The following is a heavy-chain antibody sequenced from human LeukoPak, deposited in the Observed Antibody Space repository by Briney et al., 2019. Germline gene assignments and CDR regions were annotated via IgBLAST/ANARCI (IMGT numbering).Heavy chain of an antibody. Sequence: SQTLSLTCAIAGDSVSSDSAAWSWIRQSPSRGLEWLGRIYYRSKWYNDYPLSVKSRITISPDTSNNQFSLQLNSVTPEDTAVYYCASAYSSSWSFDYWGQGTLVTVSS. CDR1: GDSVSSDSAA. J-gene: IGHJ4*02. CDR2: IYYRSKWYN. CDR3: ASAYSSSWSFDY. D-gene: IGHD6-13*01. V-gene: IGHV6-1*01.